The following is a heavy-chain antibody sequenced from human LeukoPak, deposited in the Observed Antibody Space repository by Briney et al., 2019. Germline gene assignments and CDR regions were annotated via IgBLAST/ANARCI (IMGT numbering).Heavy chain of an antibody. Sequence: WASVKVSCKASGDTFSSYAISWVRQAPGQGLEWMGGIIPIFGTANYAQKFQGRVTITADESTSTAYMELSSLRSEDTAVYYCARDSSSWDGYWGQGTLVTVSS. V-gene: IGHV1-69*01. CDR2: IIPIFGTA. J-gene: IGHJ4*02. D-gene: IGHD6-13*01. CDR1: GDTFSSYA. CDR3: ARDSSSWDGY.